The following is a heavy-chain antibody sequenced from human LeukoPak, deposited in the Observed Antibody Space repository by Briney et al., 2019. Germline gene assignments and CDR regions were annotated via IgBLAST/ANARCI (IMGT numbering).Heavy chain of an antibody. V-gene: IGHV3-23*01. Sequence: GGSLRLSCAASGFSFKTYGMSWVRQAPGKGLEWVSTISGSDGSTYYADSVKGRFTISRDNSKNTLYLQMNSLRAEDTAVYYCAKEKRVGVTPPYFDYWGQGTLVTVSS. CDR2: ISGSDGST. CDR1: GFSFKTYG. D-gene: IGHD1-26*01. CDR3: AKEKRVGVTPPYFDY. J-gene: IGHJ4*02.